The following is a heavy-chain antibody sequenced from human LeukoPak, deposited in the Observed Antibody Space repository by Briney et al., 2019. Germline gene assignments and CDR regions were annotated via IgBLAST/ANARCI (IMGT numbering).Heavy chain of an antibody. V-gene: IGHV3-23*01. Sequence: GGSLRLSCGASGFTFSSYAMSWVRQAPGKGLEWVSGISGSGSSTYYADSVKGRFTISRDNSKNTLYLQMNSLRAEDTAVYYCAKVLLGVYYVDYWGQGTLVTVSS. D-gene: IGHD2/OR15-2a*01. J-gene: IGHJ4*02. CDR2: ISGSGSST. CDR1: GFTFSSYA. CDR3: AKVLLGVYYVDY.